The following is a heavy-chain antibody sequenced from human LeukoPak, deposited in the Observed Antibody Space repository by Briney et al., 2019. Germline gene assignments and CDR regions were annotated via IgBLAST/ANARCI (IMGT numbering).Heavy chain of an antibody. Sequence: SETLSLTCTASGGSISSSSYYWGWIRQPPGKGLEWIGSIYYSGSTYYNPSLKSRVTISVDTSKNQFSLKLSSVTAADTAVYYCARQGWNYWFDPWGQGTLVTVSS. J-gene: IGHJ5*02. CDR2: IYYSGST. CDR1: GGSISSSSYY. D-gene: IGHD1-7*01. CDR3: ARQGWNYWFDP. V-gene: IGHV4-39*01.